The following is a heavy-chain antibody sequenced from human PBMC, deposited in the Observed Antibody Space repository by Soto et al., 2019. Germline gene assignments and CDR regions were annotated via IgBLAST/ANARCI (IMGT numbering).Heavy chain of an antibody. CDR3: ARVLMVLRFLEWLFWGLYYYYMDV. CDR2: TYYRSKWYN. D-gene: IGHD3-3*01. J-gene: IGHJ6*03. Sequence: QVQLQQSGPGLVKPSQTLSLTCAISGDSVSSNSAAWNWIRQSPSRGLEWLGRTYYRSKWYNDYAVSVKSRITINPDTSKNQFSLQLNSVTPEDTAVYYCARVLMVLRFLEWLFWGLYYYYMDVWGKGTTVTVSS. CDR1: GDSVSSNSAA. V-gene: IGHV6-1*01.